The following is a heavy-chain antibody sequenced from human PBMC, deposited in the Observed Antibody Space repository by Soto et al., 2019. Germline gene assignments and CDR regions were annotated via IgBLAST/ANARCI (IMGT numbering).Heavy chain of an antibody. CDR1: CGSITSSSYY. Sequence: PSETLSLTCTVSCGSITSSSYYWGWIRQPPGKGLEWIGSIYYSGSTYYNPSLKSRVSMSVDTSKNQFSLKLSSVTAADTAVYHCARQGAYFHESSGYEFDYWGQGTLVTVSS. D-gene: IGHD3-22*01. CDR2: IYYSGST. V-gene: IGHV4-39*01. CDR3: ARQGAYFHESSGYEFDY. J-gene: IGHJ4*02.